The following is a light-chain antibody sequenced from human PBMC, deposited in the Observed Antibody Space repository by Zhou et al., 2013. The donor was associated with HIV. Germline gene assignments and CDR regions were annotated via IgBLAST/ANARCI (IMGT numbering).Light chain of an antibody. J-gene: IGKJ2*01. CDR2: QAS. CDR1: QSVNKW. V-gene: IGKV1-5*03. CDR3: QHYNSSPYT. Sequence: DIQLTQSPSTLSTSIGDRVTITCRASQSVNKWLAWYQQKPGKAPKLLIYQASALESGVPSRFSGSGSGTEFTLTINGLQPDDFATYYCQHYNSSPYTFGRGTKLGDPT.